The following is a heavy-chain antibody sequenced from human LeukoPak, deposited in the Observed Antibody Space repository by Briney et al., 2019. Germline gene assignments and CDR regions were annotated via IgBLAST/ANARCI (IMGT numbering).Heavy chain of an antibody. D-gene: IGHD3-22*01. V-gene: IGHV1-2*02. Sequence: GASVKVSCKASGYTFTGYYMHWVRQAPGQGLEWMGWTNPNSGGTNYAQKFQGRVTMTRDTSISTAYMELSRLRSDDTAVYYCARDTPTYYYDSSGYYYSDYWGQGTLVTVSS. J-gene: IGHJ4*02. CDR1: GYTFTGYY. CDR3: ARDTPTYYYDSSGYYYSDY. CDR2: TNPNSGGT.